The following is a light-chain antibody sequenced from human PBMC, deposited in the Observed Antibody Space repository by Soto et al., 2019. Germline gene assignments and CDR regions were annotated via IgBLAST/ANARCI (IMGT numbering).Light chain of an antibody. V-gene: IGLV4-69*01. CDR3: QTWGTGVRV. CDR1: NGHSSDA. CDR2: VNSDGSH. Sequence: QLVLTQSPSAAASLGASVKLTCTLTNGHSSDAIAWHQQQPEKGPRFLMKVNSDGSHNKGDEIPDRFSGSSSGTERYLTISSLQSEDEGDYYCQTWGTGVRVFGGGTKLTVL. J-gene: IGLJ3*02.